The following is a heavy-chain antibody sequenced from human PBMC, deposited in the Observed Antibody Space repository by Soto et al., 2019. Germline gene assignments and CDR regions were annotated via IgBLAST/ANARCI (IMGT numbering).Heavy chain of an antibody. J-gene: IGHJ5*02. Sequence: SETLSLTCSVSGGSISSFTYYWGWIRQPPGKGLEWIGTVYYNENTYYNPSLKSRVTITVDTAKNQFSLNLRSVTAADTAMYFCERRERYYGSPGWLDPWGPGTLVTVYS. D-gene: IGHD3-10*01. V-gene: IGHV4-39*01. CDR1: GGSISSFTYY. CDR2: VYYNENT. CDR3: ERRERYYGSPGWLDP.